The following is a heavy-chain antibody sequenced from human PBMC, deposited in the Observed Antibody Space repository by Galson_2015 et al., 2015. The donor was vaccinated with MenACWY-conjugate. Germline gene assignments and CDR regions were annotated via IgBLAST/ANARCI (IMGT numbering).Heavy chain of an antibody. CDR2: ISTYGGST. Sequence: SLRLSCAGSGFIFTDYDMHWVRQAPGKGLEYVSAISTYGGSTYYADSVKGRFTISRDNSKNMLFLQMGSLRVEDTAVYYCARKDGATYGYYGDFDHWGQETLVTVSS. D-gene: IGHD3-22*01. CDR3: ARKDGATYGYYGDFDH. J-gene: IGHJ4*02. V-gene: IGHV3-64*02. CDR1: GFIFTDYD.